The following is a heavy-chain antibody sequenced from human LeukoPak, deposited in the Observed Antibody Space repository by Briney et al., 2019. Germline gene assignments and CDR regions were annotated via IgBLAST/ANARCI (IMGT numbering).Heavy chain of an antibody. CDR1: GFTFTSYA. V-gene: IGHV3-23*01. Sequence: PGGSLRLSCAASGFTFTSYAMSWVRQAPGKGLEWVSAISGSGGSTYHADSVKGRFTISRDNSKNTLYLQMNSLRSEDTAVYYCARDGLTYYGSGSYGSYWGQGTLVTVSS. CDR3: ARDGLTYYGSGSYGSY. CDR2: ISGSGGST. J-gene: IGHJ4*02. D-gene: IGHD3-10*01.